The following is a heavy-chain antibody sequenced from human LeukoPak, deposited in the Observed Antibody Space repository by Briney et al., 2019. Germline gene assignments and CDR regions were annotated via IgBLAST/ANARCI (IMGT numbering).Heavy chain of an antibody. D-gene: IGHD3-16*01. Sequence: GGSLRRSCASSGFTFSSYSMNWVRQAPGKGLECVSSISSSTSYTYYADSVKGRFTISRGNAKNSLYLQMNGLRAEDTAVYYCARGRARGLSWGQGTLVTVSS. CDR2: ISSSTSYT. CDR3: ARGRARGLS. J-gene: IGHJ5*02. V-gene: IGHV3-21*01. CDR1: GFTFSSYS.